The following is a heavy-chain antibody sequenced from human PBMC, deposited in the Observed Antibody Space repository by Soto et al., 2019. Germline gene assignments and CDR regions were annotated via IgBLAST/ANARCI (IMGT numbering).Heavy chain of an antibody. V-gene: IGHV3-11*01. J-gene: IGHJ6*02. CDR2: ITFSGNTV. Sequence: GGSLRLSCAASGFTFSDSYMSWIRQAPGKGLEWISYITFSGNTVYYADSLTGRFTISRDNAKNSLYLQMNRQRAEDTAVYYCARVSWREKYGMDVWGQGTTVTV. CDR1: GFTFSDSY. CDR3: ARVSWREKYGMDV.